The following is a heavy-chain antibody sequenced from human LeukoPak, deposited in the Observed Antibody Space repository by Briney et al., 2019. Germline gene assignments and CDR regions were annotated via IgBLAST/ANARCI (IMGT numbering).Heavy chain of an antibody. CDR3: ARVNPLYDILTGYYILDY. D-gene: IGHD3-9*01. V-gene: IGHV1-2*02. CDR2: INPNSGGT. CDR1: GYTFTGYY. Sequence: ASVKVSCKASGYTFTGYYMHWVRQAPGQGLEWMGWINPNSGGTNYAQKFQGRVTMTRDTSISTAYMELSRLRSDDTAVYYCARVNPLYDILTGYYILDYWGQGTLVTVSS. J-gene: IGHJ4*02.